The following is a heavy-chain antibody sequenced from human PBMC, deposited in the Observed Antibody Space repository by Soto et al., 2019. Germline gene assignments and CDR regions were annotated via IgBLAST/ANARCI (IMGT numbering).Heavy chain of an antibody. CDR1: GFTFSSYS. V-gene: IGHV3-48*02. D-gene: IGHD5-12*01. CDR3: ARDVSGLNWFAP. J-gene: IGHJ5*02. CDR2: ISSSSSTI. Sequence: EVQLVESGGGLVQPGGSLRLSCAASGFTFSSYSMNWVRQAPGKGLEWVSYISSSSSTIYYADSVKGRFTISRDNAKNSLYLKMNCLRDEDTAVYYCARDVSGLNWFAPWGQGTLVTVSS.